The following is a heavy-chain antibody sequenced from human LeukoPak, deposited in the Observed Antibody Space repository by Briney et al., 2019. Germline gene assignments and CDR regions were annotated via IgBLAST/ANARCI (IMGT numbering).Heavy chain of an antibody. J-gene: IGHJ3*02. CDR1: GGTFSSYA. CDR2: IIPIFGTA. D-gene: IGHD2-15*01. CDR3: ASPRGLDCSGGSCYWDAFDI. V-gene: IGHV1-69*13. Sequence: SVKVSCKASGGTFSSYAISWVRQAPGQGLEWMGGIIPIFGTANYALKFQGRVTITADESTSTAYMELSSLRSEDTAVYYCASPRGLDCSGGSCYWDAFDIWGQGTMVTVSS.